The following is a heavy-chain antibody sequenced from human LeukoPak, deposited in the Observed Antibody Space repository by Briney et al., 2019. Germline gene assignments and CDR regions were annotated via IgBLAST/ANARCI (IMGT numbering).Heavy chain of an antibody. CDR3: VRLVGNSWLDY. J-gene: IGHJ4*02. D-gene: IGHD6-13*01. CDR2: TYYRSQWYN. Sequence: SQTLSLTCALSGDDFSTNKATWNWIRQSPSRGIEWLGRTYYRSQWYNDYAVSVKSRITITPDTSTNQFSLHLNSVTPDDTAVYYCVRLVGNSWLDYWGQGTLVTVSS. V-gene: IGHV6-1*01. CDR1: GDDFSTNKAT.